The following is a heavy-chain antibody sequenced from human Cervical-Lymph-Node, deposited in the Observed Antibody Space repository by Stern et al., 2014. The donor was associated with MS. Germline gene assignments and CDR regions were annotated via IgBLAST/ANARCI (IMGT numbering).Heavy chain of an antibody. J-gene: IGHJ4*02. CDR3: ARQATAWASDV. V-gene: IGHV5-51*01. Sequence: MQLVQSGAELIRPGESLKISCTGSGFTFSIYWIAWVRQTPGKGLEWLGIIYPGGPDTRYSPSFPGQVPMSAAKSTRTAYLQWSSLNASDTAMYFCARQATAWASDVWGQGTLVTVSS. CDR2: IYPGGPDT. CDR1: GFTFSIYW. D-gene: IGHD2-21*02.